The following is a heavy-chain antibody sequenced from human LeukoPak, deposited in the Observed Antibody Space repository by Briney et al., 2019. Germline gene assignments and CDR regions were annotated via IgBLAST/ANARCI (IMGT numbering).Heavy chain of an antibody. CDR1: GASISSGYYY. CDR2: VYTSGGT. Sequence: SETLSLTCTVSGASISSGYYYWSWIRQPAGKGLEWIGRVYTSGGTNYNPSLKSRVTISVDTSKNQLSLKLSSVTAADTAVYYCARDPRTDAFDIWGQGTMVTVSS. CDR3: ARDPRTDAFDI. V-gene: IGHV4-61*02. D-gene: IGHD1-14*01. J-gene: IGHJ3*02.